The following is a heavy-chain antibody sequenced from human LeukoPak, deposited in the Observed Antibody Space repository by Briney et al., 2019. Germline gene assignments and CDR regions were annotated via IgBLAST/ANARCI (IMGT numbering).Heavy chain of an antibody. V-gene: IGHV3-15*01. CDR2: IKSKTDGGTT. J-gene: IGHJ1*01. CDR1: GFTFSNAW. Sequence: GGSLRLSCAASGFTFSNAWMSWVRQAPGKGLEWVGRIKSKTDGGTTDYAAPVKGRFTISRDDSKNTLYLQMNSLKTEDTAVYYCNWYCSGGSCYSSFQQWGQGTLVTVSS. CDR3: NWYCSGGSCYSSFQQ. D-gene: IGHD2-15*01.